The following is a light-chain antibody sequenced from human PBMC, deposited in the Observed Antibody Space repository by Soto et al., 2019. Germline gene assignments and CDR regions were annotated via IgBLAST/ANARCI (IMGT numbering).Light chain of an antibody. J-gene: IGLJ1*01. CDR3: SSYTSRNTEV. CDR2: DVG. CDR1: SSNIGGYNY. V-gene: IGLV2-14*03. Sequence: QSALTQPASVSRSPGQSITISCTGTSSNIGGYNYVSWYQQHPGRAPKLMIYDVGSRPSGVSNRFSGSKSANTASLTISGLQTEDEADYYCSSYTSRNTEVFGAGTKLTVL.